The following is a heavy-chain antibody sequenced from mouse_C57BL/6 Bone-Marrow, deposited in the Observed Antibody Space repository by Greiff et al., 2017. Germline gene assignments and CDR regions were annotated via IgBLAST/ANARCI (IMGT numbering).Heavy chain of an antibody. D-gene: IGHD2-5*01. V-gene: IGHV1-55*01. CDR3: ARPYYSNYWYFDV. CDR2: IYPGSGST. CDR1: GFPFTSYW. Sequence: QVQLLQPGADLVKPGASLTMSCKASGFPFTSYWITWVQQRPGQGLEWIGDIYPGSGSTNYHETFKSKATLTVDTSSSTAYMPLSSLTSEDSAVYYCARPYYSNYWYFDVWGTGTTVTVSS. J-gene: IGHJ1*03.